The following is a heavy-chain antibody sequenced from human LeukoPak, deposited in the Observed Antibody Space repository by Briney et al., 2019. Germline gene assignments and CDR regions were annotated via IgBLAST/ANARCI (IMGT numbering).Heavy chain of an antibody. J-gene: IGHJ4*02. CDR2: IYSGGST. CDR1: GFTASSTS. Sequence: GGSLSPSGEASGFTASSTSMSWVRKAPGKGLGWVQVIYSGGSTYYADSVKGRFTISRDNSKNTLYLQMNSLRAEDTAVYYCAKEADFWSGYPFDYWGQGTLVTVSS. CDR3: AKEADFWSGYPFDY. D-gene: IGHD3-3*01. V-gene: IGHV3-53*01.